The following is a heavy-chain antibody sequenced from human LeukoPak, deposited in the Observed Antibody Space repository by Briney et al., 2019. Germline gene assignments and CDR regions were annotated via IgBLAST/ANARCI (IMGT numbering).Heavy chain of an antibody. D-gene: IGHD3-22*01. CDR3: AKDITMIVVAVDS. CDR2: MRYDGSNN. CDR1: GFTFSSYG. J-gene: IGHJ5*01. V-gene: IGHV3-30*02. Sequence: GGSLRLSCAASGFTFSSYGMHWVRQAPGKGLEWVAFMRYDGSNNYYADSVKGRFTISRDNSKNTLYLQMNSLRAEDTAVYYCAKDITMIVVAVDSWGQGTLVTVSS.